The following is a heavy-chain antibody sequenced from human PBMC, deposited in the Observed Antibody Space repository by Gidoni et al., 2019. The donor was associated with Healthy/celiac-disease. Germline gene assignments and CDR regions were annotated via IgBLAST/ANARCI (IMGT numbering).Heavy chain of an antibody. CDR2: IWYDGSNK. V-gene: IGHV3-33*01. J-gene: IGHJ4*02. Sequence: QVQLVESGGGVVQPGRSLRLSCAASGFTFSSSGMHWVRQAPGKGLEWVAVIWYDGSNKYYADSVKGRFTISRDNSKNTLYLQMNSLRAEDTAVYYCAREYCSGGSCYPGGDYWGQGTLVTVSS. D-gene: IGHD2-15*01. CDR1: GFTFSSSG. CDR3: AREYCSGGSCYPGGDY.